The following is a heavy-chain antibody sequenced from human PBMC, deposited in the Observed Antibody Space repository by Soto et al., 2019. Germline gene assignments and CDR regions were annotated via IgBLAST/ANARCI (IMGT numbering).Heavy chain of an antibody. Sequence: GASVKVSCKVSGYTLTELSMHWVRQAPGKGLEWMGGFDPEDGETIYAQKFQGRVTMTEDTSTDTAYMELSSLRSEDTAVYYCATARSLRYFDWLKGPMDVWGQGTTVTVSS. CDR1: GYTLTELS. CDR3: ATARSLRYFDWLKGPMDV. CDR2: FDPEDGET. J-gene: IGHJ6*02. D-gene: IGHD3-9*01. V-gene: IGHV1-24*01.